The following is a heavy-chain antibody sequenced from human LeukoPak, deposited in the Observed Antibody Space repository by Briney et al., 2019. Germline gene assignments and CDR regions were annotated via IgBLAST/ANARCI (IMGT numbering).Heavy chain of an antibody. V-gene: IGHV3-23*01. D-gene: IGHD6-6*01. CDR2: ITTSGSSA. CDR1: GFTFSNYA. Sequence: GGSLRLSCAASGFTFSNYAMTWVRQAPGKGLEWVSCITTSGSSAYYADSVKGRFTISRDNSKNTLYLQMNTLRAEDTAVYYCAFSKYTYDYAMDVWGQGTTVTVSS. CDR3: AFSKYTYDYAMDV. J-gene: IGHJ6*02.